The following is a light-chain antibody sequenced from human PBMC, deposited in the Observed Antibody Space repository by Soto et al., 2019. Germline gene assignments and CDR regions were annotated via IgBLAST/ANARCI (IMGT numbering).Light chain of an antibody. V-gene: IGKV4-1*01. CDR3: QQYYRTPPT. Sequence: DIVMTQSPDSLAVSLGERATINCKSSQSVLYSSNNKNYLAWYRQKPGQPPKLLIYWASTRESGVPDRFSGSGSGTDFTLTIGILQAEDVAVYYCQQYYRTPPTFGQGTKLEIK. CDR2: WAS. CDR1: QSVLYSSNNKNY. J-gene: IGKJ2*01.